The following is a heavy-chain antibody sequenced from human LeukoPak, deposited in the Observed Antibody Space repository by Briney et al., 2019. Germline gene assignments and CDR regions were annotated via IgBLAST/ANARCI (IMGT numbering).Heavy chain of an antibody. V-gene: IGHV3-73*01. CDR3: TRQNYYDSSGSY. CDR2: IRSKANSYAT. CDR1: GFTFSGSA. Sequence: PGGSLRLSCAASGFTFSGSAMHWVRQAPGKGLEWVGRIRSKANSYATAYAASVKGRFTISRDDSKNTAYLQMNSLKTEDTAVYYCTRQNYYDSSGSYWGQGTLVTVSS. J-gene: IGHJ4*02. D-gene: IGHD3-22*01.